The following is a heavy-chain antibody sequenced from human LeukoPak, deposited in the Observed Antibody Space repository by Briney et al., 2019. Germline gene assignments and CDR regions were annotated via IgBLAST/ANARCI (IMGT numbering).Heavy chain of an antibody. Sequence: SQTLSLTCTVSGVSLSTGSYSWNWIRQAPGKGVEWIGFIYHRGRSHYTRSVKSRLSMSVERSRNQFSLILNSVTAADTAMYFCARAKDYGLDFWGQGALVSVSS. J-gene: IGHJ4*02. CDR2: IYHRGRS. CDR3: ARAKDYGLDF. V-gene: IGHV4-30-2*01. D-gene: IGHD4-17*01. CDR1: GVSLSTGSYS.